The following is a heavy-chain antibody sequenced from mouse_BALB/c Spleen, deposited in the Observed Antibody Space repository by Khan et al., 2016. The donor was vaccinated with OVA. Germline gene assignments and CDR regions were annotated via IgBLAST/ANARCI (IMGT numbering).Heavy chain of an antibody. Sequence: VQLVESGPGLVAPSQSLSITCTVSGFSLTSYGVHWVRQPPGKGLEWLGVIWPGGSTNYNSALMSRLSISKDNSKSQVFLKMNSLQTDDTVMYYCARYYGNYGWYFDVWGAGTTVTVSS. CDR2: IWPGGST. V-gene: IGHV2-9*02. CDR3: ARYYGNYGWYFDV. D-gene: IGHD2-1*01. CDR1: GFSLTSYG. J-gene: IGHJ1*01.